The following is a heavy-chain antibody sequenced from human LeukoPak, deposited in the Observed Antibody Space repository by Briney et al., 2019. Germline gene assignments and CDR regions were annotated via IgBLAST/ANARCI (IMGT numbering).Heavy chain of an antibody. CDR3: EAYYGSGSSYAFDI. CDR1: GFTFTSSA. D-gene: IGHD3-10*01. Sequence: SVKVSCKASGFTFTSSAMQWVRQARGQRLEWIGWIVVGSGNTNYAQKFQERVTITRDMSTSTAYMELSSLRSEDTAVYYCEAYYGSGSSYAFDIWGQGTMVTVSS. CDR2: IVVGSGNT. J-gene: IGHJ3*02. V-gene: IGHV1-58*02.